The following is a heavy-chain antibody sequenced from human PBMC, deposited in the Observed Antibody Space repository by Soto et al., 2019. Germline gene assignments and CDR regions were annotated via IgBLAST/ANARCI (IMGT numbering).Heavy chain of an antibody. CDR3: AKRIAAAGTNALDV. Sequence: EVQLLESGGGLVRPGGSLRLSCAASGFTFSSYAMSWVRQAPGKGLEWVSSISGSGGSTYYAGSVKGRFTVSRDNSKNTLYLRMNSLRAEDTAVYYCAKRIAAAGTNALDVWGQGTTVTVSS. CDR1: GFTFSSYA. CDR2: ISGSGGST. J-gene: IGHJ6*02. D-gene: IGHD6-13*01. V-gene: IGHV3-23*01.